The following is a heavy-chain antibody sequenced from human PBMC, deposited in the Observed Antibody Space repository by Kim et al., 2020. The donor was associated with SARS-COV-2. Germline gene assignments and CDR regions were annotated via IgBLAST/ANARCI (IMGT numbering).Heavy chain of an antibody. Sequence: SETLSLTCAVYGGSFSGYYWSWIRQPPGKGLEWIGEINHSGSTNYNPSLKSRVTISVDTSKNQFSLKLSSVTAADTAVYYCARGRVQNLPAHCSGGSCYRGSYYYYYGMDVWGQGTTVTVSS. D-gene: IGHD2-15*01. J-gene: IGHJ6*02. CDR2: INHSGST. CDR3: ARGRVQNLPAHCSGGSCYRGSYYYYYGMDV. CDR1: GGSFSGYY. V-gene: IGHV4-34*01.